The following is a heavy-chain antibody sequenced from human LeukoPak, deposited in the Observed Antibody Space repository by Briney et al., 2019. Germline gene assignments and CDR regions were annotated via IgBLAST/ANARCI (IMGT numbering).Heavy chain of an antibody. D-gene: IGHD3-16*01. J-gene: IGHJ4*02. V-gene: IGHV3-7*01. CDR2: INQDGGEK. CDR3: ARVTGGGAELPVPFDY. CDR1: GFTFSSYW. Sequence: GGSLRLSCAASGFTFSSYWMSWVRQALGKGLEWVANINQDGGEKYYVDSVKGRFTISRDNSKNTLYLQMNSLRTEDTAVYYCARVTGGGAELPVPFDYWGQGTLVTVSS.